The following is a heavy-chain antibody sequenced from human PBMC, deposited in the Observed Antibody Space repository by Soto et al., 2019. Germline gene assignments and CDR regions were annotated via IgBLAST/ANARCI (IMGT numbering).Heavy chain of an antibody. D-gene: IGHD2-2*01. J-gene: IGHJ6*03. V-gene: IGHV1-69*04. CDR1: GGTFSSYT. CDR2: IIPILGIA. Sequence: SVKVSCKASGGTFSSYTISWVRQAPGQGLEWMGRIIPILGIANYAQKFQGRVTITADKSTSTAYMELSSLRSEDTAVYYCARDCSSTSCYLDETDYYYYMDVWGKGTTVTVSS. CDR3: ARDCSSTSCYLDETDYYYYMDV.